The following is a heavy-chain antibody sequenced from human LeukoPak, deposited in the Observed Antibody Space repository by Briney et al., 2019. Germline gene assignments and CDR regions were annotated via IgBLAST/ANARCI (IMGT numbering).Heavy chain of an antibody. Sequence: SETLSLTCTVSGVSISSSSYYWGWIRQPPGKGLEWIGSIYYSGSTYYNPSLKSRVTMSVDTSKNQFSLKLSSVTAADTAVYYCARAGDGYPQNAFDIWGQGTMVTVSS. CDR1: GVSISSSSYY. J-gene: IGHJ3*02. CDR2: IYYSGST. CDR3: ARAGDGYPQNAFDI. D-gene: IGHD5-24*01. V-gene: IGHV4-39*01.